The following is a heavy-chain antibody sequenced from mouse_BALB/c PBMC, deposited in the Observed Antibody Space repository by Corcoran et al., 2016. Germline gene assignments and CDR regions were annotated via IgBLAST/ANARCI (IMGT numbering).Heavy chain of an antibody. Sequence: EVKLLESGGGLVQPGGSLKLSCAASGFDFSRYWMSWVRQAPGKGLEWIGEINPDSSTINYKPSLKDKFIISRDNAKNTLYLQMSKVRSEDTALYYCARCYYYGLMDYWGQGTSVTVSS. CDR1: GFDFSRYW. CDR2: INPDSSTI. D-gene: IGHD1-1*01. J-gene: IGHJ4*01. V-gene: IGHV4-1*02. CDR3: ARCYYYGLMDY.